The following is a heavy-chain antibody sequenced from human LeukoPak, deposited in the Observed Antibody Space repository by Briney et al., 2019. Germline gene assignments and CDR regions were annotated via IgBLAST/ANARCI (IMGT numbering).Heavy chain of an antibody. D-gene: IGHD4-17*01. CDR3: ARGPTVTTTTYYYGMDV. CDR2: IYSGGST. Sequence: GGSLRLSCAASGFTVSSNYMSWVRQAPGQGLEWVSVIYSGGSTYYADSVKGRFTISRHNSKNTLYLQMNSLRAEDTAVYYCARGPTVTTTTYYYGMDVWGQGTTVTVSS. V-gene: IGHV3-53*04. J-gene: IGHJ6*02. CDR1: GFTVSSNY.